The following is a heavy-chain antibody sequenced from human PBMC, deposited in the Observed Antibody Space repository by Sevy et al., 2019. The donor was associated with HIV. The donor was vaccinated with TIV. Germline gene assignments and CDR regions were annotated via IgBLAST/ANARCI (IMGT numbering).Heavy chain of an antibody. Sequence: GGSLRLSCAASGFTFSIYSMTWVRQAPGKGLEWVSSISSRSSYIYYADSVKGRFTISRDNAKYSLYLQMNGLRAEDSAVYYCEWGGYGSGGCSYCSPDSWGQGTLVTVSS. D-gene: IGHD2-15*01. J-gene: IGHJ4*02. V-gene: IGHV3-21*01. CDR3: EWGGYGSGGCSYCSPDS. CDR2: ISSRSSYI. CDR1: GFTFSIYS.